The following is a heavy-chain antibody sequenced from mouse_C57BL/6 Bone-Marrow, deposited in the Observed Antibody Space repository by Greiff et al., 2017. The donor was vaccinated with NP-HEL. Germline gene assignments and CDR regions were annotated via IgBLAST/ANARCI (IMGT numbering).Heavy chain of an antibody. Sequence: EVKLVESGGGLVKPGGSLKLSCAASGFTFSSYAMSWVRQTPEKRLEWVATISDGGSYTYYPDNVKGRFTISRDNAKNNLYLQMSHLKSEDTAMYYCARELRFAYWGQGTLVTVSA. CDR3: ARELRFAY. CDR2: ISDGGSYT. J-gene: IGHJ3*01. V-gene: IGHV5-4*01. CDR1: GFTFSSYA. D-gene: IGHD1-1*01.